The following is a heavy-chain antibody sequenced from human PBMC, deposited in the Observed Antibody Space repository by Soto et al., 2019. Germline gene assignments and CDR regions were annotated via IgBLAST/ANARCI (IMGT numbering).Heavy chain of an antibody. D-gene: IGHD6-19*01. CDR3: ARHIRVAGTGPRFDY. CDR1: GYSFTSYW. CDR2: IYPGDSDT. J-gene: IGHJ4*02. Sequence: GESLKISCKGSGYSFTSYWIGWVRQMPGKGLEWMGIIYPGDSDTRYSPSFQGQVTISADKSISTAYLQWSSLKASDTAMYYCARHIRVAGTGPRFDYWGQGTLVTVSS. V-gene: IGHV5-51*01.